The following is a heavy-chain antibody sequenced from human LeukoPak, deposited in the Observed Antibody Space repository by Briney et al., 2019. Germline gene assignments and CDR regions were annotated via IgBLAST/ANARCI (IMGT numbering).Heavy chain of an antibody. CDR1: GFTFSSYA. D-gene: IGHD3-22*01. CDR3: ARDGRLGYYDSSGYRYYFDY. Sequence: PGGSLRLSCAASGFTFSSYAIHWVRQAPGKGLEWVAVISYDGSNKYYADSVKGRFTISRDNSKDTLYLQMNSLRAEDTAVYYCARDGRLGYYDSSGYRYYFDYWGQGTLVTVSS. CDR2: ISYDGSNK. V-gene: IGHV3-30*04. J-gene: IGHJ4*02.